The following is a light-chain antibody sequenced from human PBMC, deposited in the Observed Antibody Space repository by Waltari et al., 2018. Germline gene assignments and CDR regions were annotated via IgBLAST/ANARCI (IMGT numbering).Light chain of an antibody. Sequence: EIVMTQSPATLSVSPGERATLSCRASQSVSSNLAWYQQKPGQAPRLLIYGASTRATGIPARFSGSGSGTEFTLTISSLQSEDFAVYYCQQFGSTPAITFGQGTRLEIK. V-gene: IGKV3-15*01. CDR2: GAS. CDR3: QQFGSTPAIT. J-gene: IGKJ5*01. CDR1: QSVSSN.